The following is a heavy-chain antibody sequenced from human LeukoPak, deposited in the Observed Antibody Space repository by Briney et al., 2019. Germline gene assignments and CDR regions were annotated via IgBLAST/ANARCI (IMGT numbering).Heavy chain of an antibody. V-gene: IGHV1-2*02. J-gene: IGHJ4*02. D-gene: IGHD3-22*01. CDR2: INPNNGGT. Sequence: GESLKISCKGSGYTFTDYYIHWVRQAPGQGLEWMGWINPNNGGTNYAQKFQGRVTMTRDTSISTAYMELSRLRSDDTAVYYCAREVDYYDTSDYFPLGYWGQGTLVTVSS. CDR3: AREVDYYDTSDYFPLGY. CDR1: GYTFTDYY.